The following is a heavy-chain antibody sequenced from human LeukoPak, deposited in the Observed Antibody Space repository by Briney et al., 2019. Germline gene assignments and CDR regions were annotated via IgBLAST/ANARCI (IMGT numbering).Heavy chain of an antibody. V-gene: IGHV4-39*01. CDR2: IYYSGST. CDR1: GGSISSSSYY. J-gene: IGHJ5*02. D-gene: IGHD2-2*01. Sequence: SETLSLTCTVSGGSISSSSYYWGWIRQPPGEELEWIGSIYYSGSTYYNPSLKSRVTISVDTSKNQFSLKLSSVTAADTAVYYCARHPIVVVPAANSPTNWFDPWGQGTLVTVSS. CDR3: ARHPIVVVPAANSPTNWFDP.